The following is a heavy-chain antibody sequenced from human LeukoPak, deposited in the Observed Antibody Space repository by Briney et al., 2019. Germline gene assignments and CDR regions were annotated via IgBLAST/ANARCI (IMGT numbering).Heavy chain of an antibody. J-gene: IGHJ4*02. CDR3: ARDRELGY. Sequence: SETLSLTCTVSGGSVSSGGYYWSWIRQPPGKGLEWIGYTYHSGSTDYNPSLKSRVIISVDTSKNQFSLKLTSVTAADTAIYYCARDRELGYWGQGALVTVSS. D-gene: IGHD3-10*01. CDR2: TYHSGST. CDR1: GGSVSSGGYY. V-gene: IGHV4-61*08.